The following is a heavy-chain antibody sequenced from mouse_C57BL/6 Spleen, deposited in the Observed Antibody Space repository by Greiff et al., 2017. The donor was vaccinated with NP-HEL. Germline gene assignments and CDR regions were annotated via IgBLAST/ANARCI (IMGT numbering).Heavy chain of an antibody. Sequence: EVMLVESGGGLVKPGGSLKLSCAASGFTFSSYAMSWVRQTPEKRLEWVATISDGGSYTYYPDNVKGRFTISRDNAKNNLYLQMSHLKSEDTAMYYCARDQGRRYFDYWGQGTTLTVSS. V-gene: IGHV5-4*01. CDR1: GFTFSSYA. D-gene: IGHD3-2*02. J-gene: IGHJ2*01. CDR2: ISDGGSYT. CDR3: ARDQGRRYFDY.